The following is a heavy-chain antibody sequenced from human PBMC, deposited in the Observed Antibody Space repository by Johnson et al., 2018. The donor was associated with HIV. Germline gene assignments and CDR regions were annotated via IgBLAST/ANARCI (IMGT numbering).Heavy chain of an antibody. Sequence: VQLVESGGGVVRPGGSLRLSCAASGFTFDDYGMSWVRQAPGKGLEWVSGINWNGGTTGYADSVKGRFTISRDNSKNTRYLQMNSLRAEDTASYYCAKDLISSLGPGAFDIWGQGTMVTVSS. D-gene: IGHD6-13*01. CDR2: INWNGGTT. CDR3: AKDLISSLGPGAFDI. J-gene: IGHJ3*02. CDR1: GFTFDDYG. V-gene: IGHV3-20*04.